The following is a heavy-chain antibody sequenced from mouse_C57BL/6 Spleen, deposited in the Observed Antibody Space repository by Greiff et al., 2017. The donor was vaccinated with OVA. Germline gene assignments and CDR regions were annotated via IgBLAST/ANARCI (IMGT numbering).Heavy chain of an antibody. CDR3: ARGDWFAY. CDR2: ISNGGGST. Sequence: EVKLMESGGGLVQPGGSLKLSCAASGFTFSDYYMYWVRQTPETRLEWVAYISNGGGSTFYPDTVKGRFPISRDNAKNTLYLQMSRLKSEDTAMYYCARGDWFAYWGQGTLVTVSA. CDR1: GFTFSDYY. J-gene: IGHJ3*01. V-gene: IGHV5-12*01.